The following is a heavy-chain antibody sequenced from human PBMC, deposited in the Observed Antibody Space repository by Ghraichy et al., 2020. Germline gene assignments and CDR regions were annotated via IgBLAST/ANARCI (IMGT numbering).Heavy chain of an antibody. J-gene: IGHJ4*02. Sequence: ASVKVSCKPSGYSFTAYYIHWVRQAPGQGLEWMGWINPKRGATSYAQQFQGRVTMTSDTSISTAYMEVSRLRSDDTAVFYCARGDRNSYGSFDYWGQGTLVTVSS. D-gene: IGHD5-18*01. CDR1: GYSFTAYY. V-gene: IGHV1-2*02. CDR2: INPKRGAT. CDR3: ARGDRNSYGSFDY.